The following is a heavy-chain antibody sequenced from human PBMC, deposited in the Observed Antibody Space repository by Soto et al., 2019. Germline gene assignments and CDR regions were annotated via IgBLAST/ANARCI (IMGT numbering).Heavy chain of an antibody. CDR2: IFSNDEK. Sequence: QVTLKESGPVLVKPTEPLTLTCTVSGFSLSNARMGVSWIRQPPGKALEWLAHIFSNDEKSYSTSLKSRLTISKDTSKSQVVLTMTNMDPVDTATYYCALSDYYYGMDVWGQGTTVTVSS. J-gene: IGHJ6*02. CDR1: GFSLSNARMG. CDR3: ALSDYYYGMDV. V-gene: IGHV2-26*01.